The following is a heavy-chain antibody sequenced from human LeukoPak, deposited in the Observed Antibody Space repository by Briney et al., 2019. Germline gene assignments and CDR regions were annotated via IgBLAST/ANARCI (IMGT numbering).Heavy chain of an antibody. V-gene: IGHV1-2*02. CDR3: ARDGPYVDTAMVE. D-gene: IGHD5-18*01. CDR2: INPNSGGT. Sequence: ASVKVSCKASGYTFTGYYMHWVRQAPGQGLEWMGWINPNSGGTNYAQKFQGRVTMTRDTSISTAYMELSRLRSDDTAVYYCARDGPYVDTAMVEWGQGTLVTVSS. CDR1: GYTFTGYY. J-gene: IGHJ4*02.